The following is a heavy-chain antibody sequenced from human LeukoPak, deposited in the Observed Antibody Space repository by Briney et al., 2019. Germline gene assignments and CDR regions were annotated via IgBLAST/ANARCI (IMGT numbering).Heavy chain of an antibody. Sequence: GESLKISCQGSGYSFTSYSIGWVRQMPGKGLEWMGIFYIGDSVTRYSPSFQGRVTISADKSISTAYLQGSSLKASDTAMYYCARHGYSSSWYYFYYWGQGTLVTVSS. CDR3: ARHGYSSSWYYFYY. D-gene: IGHD6-13*01. CDR1: GYSFTSYS. J-gene: IGHJ4*02. CDR2: FYIGDSVT. V-gene: IGHV5-51*01.